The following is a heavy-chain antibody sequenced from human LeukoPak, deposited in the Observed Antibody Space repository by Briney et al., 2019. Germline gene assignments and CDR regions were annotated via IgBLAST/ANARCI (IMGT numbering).Heavy chain of an antibody. V-gene: IGHV3-23*01. J-gene: IGHJ4*02. Sequence: GGSLRLSCAASGFTFSSYAMSWVRQAPGKGLEWVSAISGSGGSTYYADSVKGRFTISRDNSKNTLYLQMNSLRAEDTAVYYCAKDSRAYCGGDCPLNFDYWGQGTLVTVSS. CDR1: GFTFSSYA. CDR2: ISGSGGST. D-gene: IGHD2-21*02. CDR3: AKDSRAYCGGDCPLNFDY.